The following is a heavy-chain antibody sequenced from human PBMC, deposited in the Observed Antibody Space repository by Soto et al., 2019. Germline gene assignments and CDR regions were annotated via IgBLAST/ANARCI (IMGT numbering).Heavy chain of an antibody. J-gene: IGHJ6*02. V-gene: IGHV4-4*02. CDR1: GGSISSSNW. D-gene: IGHD1-26*01. CDR3: ARVSGSYYYGMDV. Sequence: QVQLQESGPGLVKPSGTLSLTCAVSGGSISSSNWWSWVRQPPGKGLEWIGEIYHSGSTNYNPSLKRRVTISVDKSKNQFSLQLSSVTAADTAVYYCARVSGSYYYGMDVWGQGTTVTVSS. CDR2: IYHSGST.